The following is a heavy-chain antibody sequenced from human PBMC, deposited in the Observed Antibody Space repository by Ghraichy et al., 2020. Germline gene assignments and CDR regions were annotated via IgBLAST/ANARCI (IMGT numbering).Heavy chain of an antibody. Sequence: GGSLRLSCAASGFTFSSDNMNWVRQAPGKGLEWVSYISRSTTDIYYIDSVQGRFTISRDNAKNSLYLQMNSLRAEDTAVYYCARFYFDRSGRSLRTGYLDYCGRVRLVTVAS. CDR1: GFTFSSDN. J-gene: IGHJ4*02. CDR2: ISRSTTDI. V-gene: IGHV3-21*05. CDR3: ARFYFDRSGRSLRTGYLDY. D-gene: IGHD3-22*01.